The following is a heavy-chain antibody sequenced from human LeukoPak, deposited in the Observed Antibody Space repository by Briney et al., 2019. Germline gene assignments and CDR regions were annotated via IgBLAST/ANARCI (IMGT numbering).Heavy chain of an antibody. CDR2: INHSGST. D-gene: IGHD6-13*01. Sequence: SETLSLTCAVYGGSFSGYYWSWIRQPPGKGLEWIGKINHSGSTNYNPSLKSRVTISVDTSKNQFSLKLSSVTAADTAVYYCARGRSSSWFLPQYYFDYWGQGTLVTVSS. CDR3: ARGRSSSWFLPQYYFDY. J-gene: IGHJ4*02. CDR1: GGSFSGYY. V-gene: IGHV4-34*01.